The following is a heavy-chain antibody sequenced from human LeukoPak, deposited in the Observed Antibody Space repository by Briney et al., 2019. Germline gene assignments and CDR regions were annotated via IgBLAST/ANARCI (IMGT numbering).Heavy chain of an antibody. Sequence: GGSLRLPCAASGFTFSDYYMSWIRQAPGKGLEWVSKISNSGTSTYYADSVKGRFTISRDNAKNSLYLEINSLRAEDTAVYYCARMLGDGWFDPWGQGTPVTVSS. J-gene: IGHJ5*02. CDR1: GFTFSDYY. V-gene: IGHV3-11*01. CDR3: ARMLGDGWFDP. CDR2: ISNSGTST. D-gene: IGHD3-10*02.